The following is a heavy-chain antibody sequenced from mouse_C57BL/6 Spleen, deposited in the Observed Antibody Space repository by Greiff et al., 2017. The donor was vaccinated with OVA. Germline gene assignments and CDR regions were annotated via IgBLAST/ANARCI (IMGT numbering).Heavy chain of an antibody. CDR3: ARHPYYYGSSYFDY. CDR1: GFTFSDYG. CDR2: ISSGSSTL. Sequence: VNVVESGGGLVKPGGSLKLSCAASGFTFSDYGMHWVRQAPEKGLEWVAYISSGSSTLYYAAPVKGRFPISKDKAKNTLFLQWSSLMSEDTAMYYCARHPYYYGSSYFDYWGQGTTLTVSS. D-gene: IGHD1-1*01. J-gene: IGHJ2*01. V-gene: IGHV5-17*01.